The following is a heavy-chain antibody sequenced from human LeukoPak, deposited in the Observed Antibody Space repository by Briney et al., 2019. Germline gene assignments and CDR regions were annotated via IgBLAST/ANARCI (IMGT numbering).Heavy chain of an antibody. D-gene: IGHD6-13*01. CDR2: ISSSSSYI. J-gene: IGHJ4*02. Sequence: GGSLRPSCAASGFTFSSYSMNWVRQAPGKGLEWVSSISSSSSYIYYADSVKGRFTISRDNAKNSLYLQMNSLRAEDTAVYYCAPIPAAGSSWYVDYWGQGTLVTVSS. CDR3: APIPAAGSSWYVDY. CDR1: GFTFSSYS. V-gene: IGHV3-21*01.